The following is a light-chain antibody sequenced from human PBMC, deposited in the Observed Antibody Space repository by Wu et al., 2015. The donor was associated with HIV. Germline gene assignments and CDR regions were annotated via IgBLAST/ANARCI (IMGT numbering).Light chain of an antibody. Sequence: AIRMTQSPSSLSASTGDRVTITCRASQGISSFLAWYQQKPGKAPKLLIYAASTLQNGVPPRFSGTGSGTDFTLTISCLQSEDFATYYCQQYSAGITFGGGTKVEMK. V-gene: IGKV1-8*01. CDR2: AAS. CDR3: QQYSAGIT. J-gene: IGKJ4*01. CDR1: QGISSF.